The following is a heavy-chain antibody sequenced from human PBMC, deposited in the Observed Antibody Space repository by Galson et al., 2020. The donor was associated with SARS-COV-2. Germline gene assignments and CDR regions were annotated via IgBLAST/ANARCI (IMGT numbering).Heavy chain of an antibody. V-gene: IGHV3-33*01. CDR1: GFTFSSYG. Sequence: LGESLKISCAASGFTFSSYGMHWVRQAPGKGLEWVAVIWYDGSNKYYADSVKGRFTISRDNSKNTLYLQMNSLRAEDTAVYYCARDGPLYAVAHDLDYWGQGTLVTVSS. CDR2: IWYDGSNK. D-gene: IGHD6-19*01. CDR3: ARDGPLYAVAHDLDY. J-gene: IGHJ4*02.